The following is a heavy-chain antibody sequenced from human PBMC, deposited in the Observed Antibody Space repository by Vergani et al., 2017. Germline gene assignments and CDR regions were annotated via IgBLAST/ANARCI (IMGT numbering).Heavy chain of an antibody. J-gene: IGHJ6*02. D-gene: IGHD3-22*01. CDR3: AREGEGMGSSGSSYYYYGMDV. CDR1: GGSISSYY. Sequence: QLQLQESGPGLVKPSETLSLTCTVSGGSISSYYWSWIRQPPGKGLEWIGYIYYSGSTNYNPSLKSRVTISVDTSKNQFSLKLSSVTAADTAVYYCAREGEGMGSSGSSYYYYGMDVWGQGTTVTVSS. CDR2: IYYSGST. V-gene: IGHV4-59*01.